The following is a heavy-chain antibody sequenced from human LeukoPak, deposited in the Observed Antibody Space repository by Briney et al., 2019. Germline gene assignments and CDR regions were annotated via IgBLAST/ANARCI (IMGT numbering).Heavy chain of an antibody. CDR3: ARDLGSGVGVNWSDP. V-gene: IGHV1-46*01. Sequence: PWASVKVSCKASGYTFTSYYMHWVRQAPGQGLEWMGIINPSGGSTSYAQKFQGRVTMTRDTSASTVYMELSSLRSEDTAVYYCARDLGSGVGVNWSDPWGQGTLVTVSS. J-gene: IGHJ5*02. CDR1: GYTFTSYY. D-gene: IGHD3-10*01. CDR2: INPSGGST.